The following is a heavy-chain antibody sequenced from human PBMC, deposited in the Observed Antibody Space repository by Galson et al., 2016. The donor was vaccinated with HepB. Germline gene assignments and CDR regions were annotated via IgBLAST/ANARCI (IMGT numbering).Heavy chain of an antibody. Sequence: SETLSLTCTVSGGSISGYYWSWLRQPPGKGPEWIGYIHYTGTTNYNPSLESRVTISVDTSENRFSLTVRSVTAADTAVYYCARKYSRFWFDSWGQGTLVAVSS. D-gene: IGHD4-11*01. CDR3: ARKYSRFWFDS. CDR2: IHYTGTT. V-gene: IGHV4-59*01. J-gene: IGHJ5*01. CDR1: GGSISGYY.